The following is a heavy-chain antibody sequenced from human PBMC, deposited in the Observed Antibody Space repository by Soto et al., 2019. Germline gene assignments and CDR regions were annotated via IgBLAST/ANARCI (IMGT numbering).Heavy chain of an antibody. D-gene: IGHD2-21*02. CDR2: INAGNGNT. J-gene: IGHJ4*02. CDR3: ARGIVVVTALDY. V-gene: IGHV1-3*05. CDR1: GYTFTSYA. Sequence: QVQLVQSGAEEKKPGASVKVSCKASGYTFTSYAMHWVRQAPGQRLEWMGWINAGNGNTKYSQKFQGRVTITRDTSAGTAHIGVGNLRSEGTAVYCCARGIVVVTALDYWGQGTLVTVPS.